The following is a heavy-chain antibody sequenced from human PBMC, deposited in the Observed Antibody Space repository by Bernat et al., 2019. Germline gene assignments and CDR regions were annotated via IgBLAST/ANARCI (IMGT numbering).Heavy chain of an antibody. CDR1: GFTFSSYE. CDR3: ARETVVAATWIQTLDY. D-gene: IGHD2-15*01. CDR2: ISSSGSTI. J-gene: IGHJ4*02. V-gene: IGHV3-48*03. Sequence: EVQLVESGGGLVQPGGSLRLSCAASGFTFSSYEMNWVRQAPGKGLEWVSYISSSGSTIYYADSVKGRFTISRDNAKNSLYLQMNSLRAEDTAVYYCARETVVAATWIQTLDYWGQGTLVTVSS.